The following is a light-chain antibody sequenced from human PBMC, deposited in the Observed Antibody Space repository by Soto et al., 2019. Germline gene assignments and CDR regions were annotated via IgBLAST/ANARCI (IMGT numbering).Light chain of an antibody. J-gene: IGKJ2*01. CDR3: QQYNNWPPANT. Sequence: EIVMTQSPATLSVSPGERATLSCRASQSVSSNLAWYQQKPGQAPRLLIYGASTRATGIPARFSGSGSGTEFTLTISSLQSEDFAVYYCQQYNNWPPANTFGQGNKLEIK. CDR1: QSVSSN. CDR2: GAS. V-gene: IGKV3-15*01.